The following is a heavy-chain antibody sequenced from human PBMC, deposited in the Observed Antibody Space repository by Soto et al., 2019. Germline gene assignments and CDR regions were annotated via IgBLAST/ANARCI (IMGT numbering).Heavy chain of an antibody. CDR2: IRPYNGET. CDR3: ARDLDGSGSYFTDF. V-gene: IGHV1-18*01. CDR1: GYTFSSIG. J-gene: IGHJ4*02. Sequence: QVQLVQSGAEVKKPGASVKVSCEASGYTFSSIGISWVRQAPGQGLGWMGWIRPYNGETYYTQRLQGRVTMTTDTSASTAYMELKSLRSDDTAIYYCARDLDGSGSYFTDFWGQGTLITVSS. D-gene: IGHD3-10*01.